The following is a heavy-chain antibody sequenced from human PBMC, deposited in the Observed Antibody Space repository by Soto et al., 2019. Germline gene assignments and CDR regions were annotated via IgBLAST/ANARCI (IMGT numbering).Heavy chain of an antibody. CDR2: ISGSGGST. Sequence: GGSLRLSCAASGFTFSSYAMSWVRQAPGKGLEWVSAISGSGGSTYYADSVKGRFTISRDNSKNTLYLQMNSRRAEDTAVYYCAKGLNDFWSGYLPRSACDYWGQGTLVTVSS. D-gene: IGHD3-3*01. V-gene: IGHV3-23*01. J-gene: IGHJ4*02. CDR3: AKGLNDFWSGYLPRSACDY. CDR1: GFTFSSYA.